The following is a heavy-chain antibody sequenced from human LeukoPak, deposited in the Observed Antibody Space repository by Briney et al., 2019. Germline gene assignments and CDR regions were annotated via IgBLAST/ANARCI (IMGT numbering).Heavy chain of an antibody. D-gene: IGHD3-10*01. CDR3: ARGRVRNYGMDV. CDR1: GYTFTSYD. Sequence: ASVKVSCKASGYTFTSYDINWVRQATGQGLEWMGWMNPNSGNTGYAQKFQGRVTMTRDTSTSTAYMELSSLRSDDTAVYYCARGRVRNYGMDVWGQGTTVTVSS. J-gene: IGHJ6*02. V-gene: IGHV1-8*01. CDR2: MNPNSGNT.